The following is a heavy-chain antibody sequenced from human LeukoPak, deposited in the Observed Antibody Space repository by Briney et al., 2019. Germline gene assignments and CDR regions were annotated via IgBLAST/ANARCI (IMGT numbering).Heavy chain of an antibody. CDR1: GGSISSYY. CDR2: IYTTVST. D-gene: IGHD3-3*01. J-gene: IGHJ4*02. Sequence: PSETLSLTCTVSGGSISSYYWSWIRQPARKGLEWIGRIYTTVSTNHNPSLKSRVTISVDPSKNQFSLKLSSVTAADTAVYYCARDRSRSGLYVDSWGQGTLVTVS. V-gene: IGHV4-4*07. CDR3: ARDRSRSGLYVDS.